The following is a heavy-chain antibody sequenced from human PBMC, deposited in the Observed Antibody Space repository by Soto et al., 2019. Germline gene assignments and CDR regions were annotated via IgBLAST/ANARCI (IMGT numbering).Heavy chain of an antibody. CDR3: ARLYSSPPGPPRT. CDR1: GYSFATYW. J-gene: IGHJ4*02. V-gene: IGHV5-51*01. Sequence: GESLKISCKGSGYSFATYWIGWVRQMPGKGLEWMGIIYPGDSDTRYSPSFQGQVTMSADKSISTAYLQWSSLKASDTAMYYCARLYSSPPGPPRTWGQGTLVTVSS. CDR2: IYPGDSDT. D-gene: IGHD4-4*01.